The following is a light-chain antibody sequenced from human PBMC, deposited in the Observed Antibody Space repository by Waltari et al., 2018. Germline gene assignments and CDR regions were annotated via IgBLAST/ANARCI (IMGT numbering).Light chain of an antibody. CDR1: ENIGSY. CDR2: ATS. J-gene: IGKJ2*01. V-gene: IGKV1-39*01. Sequence: DIQMTQSPSSLSASLGDRVTITFRASENIGSYLNWYQQRTGEAPKLLIYATSTLQTEVPSRFSGSGSRTDFTLTISSLQPEDFATYYCQHTFETPYSFGQGTKLESK. CDR3: QHTFETPYS.